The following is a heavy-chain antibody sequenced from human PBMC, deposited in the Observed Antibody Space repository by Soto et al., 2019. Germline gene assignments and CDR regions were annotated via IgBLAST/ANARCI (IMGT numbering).Heavy chain of an antibody. V-gene: IGHV4-31*03. CDR3: ASYSSSWPSRGYFQH. CDR1: GGSISSGGYY. D-gene: IGHD6-13*01. J-gene: IGHJ1*01. CDR2: IYYSGST. Sequence: QVQLQESGPGLVKPSQTLSLTCTVSGGSISSGGYYWSWIRQHPGKGLEWIGYIYYSGSTYYNPSLKSRVTISVDTSKNQFSLKLSSVTAAYTAVYYCASYSSSWPSRGYFQHWGQGTLVTVSS.